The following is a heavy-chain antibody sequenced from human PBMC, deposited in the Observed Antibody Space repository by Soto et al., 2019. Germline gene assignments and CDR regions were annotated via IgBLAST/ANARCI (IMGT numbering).Heavy chain of an antibody. D-gene: IGHD3-16*01. Sequence: QVQLVQSGAEVKKPGSSVKVSCKASGGTFSSYAISWVRQAPGQGLEWMGGIIPIFGTANYAQKFQGRVTITGDKPRAKASVERRSLRSEATAVYYCARDAGRGANVGWGGGRDFWGQGTPVTVSS. V-gene: IGHV1-69*06. CDR3: ARDAGRGANVGWGGGRDF. J-gene: IGHJ6*02. CDR2: IIPIFGTA. CDR1: GGTFSSYA.